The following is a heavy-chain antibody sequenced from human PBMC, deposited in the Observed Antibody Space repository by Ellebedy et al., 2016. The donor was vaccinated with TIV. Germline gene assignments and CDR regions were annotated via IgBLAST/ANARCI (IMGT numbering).Heavy chain of an antibody. V-gene: IGHV3-7*01. CDR2: IKPDGSDK. Sequence: GESLKISCAASGFTFSSYWMSWVRQAPGKGLEWVAKIKPDGSDKWYVDSVKGRLTISRDSATNSLYLQMNSLRAEDTAVYYCARDLDKSSGWYGGAAYWGQGTLVTVSS. CDR3: ARDLDKSSGWYGGAAY. J-gene: IGHJ4*02. D-gene: IGHD6-19*01. CDR1: GFTFSSYW.